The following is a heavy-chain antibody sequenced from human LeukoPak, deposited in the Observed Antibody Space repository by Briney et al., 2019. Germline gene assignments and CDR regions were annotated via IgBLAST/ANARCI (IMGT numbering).Heavy chain of an antibody. V-gene: IGHV4-34*01. CDR2: INHSGST. CDR1: GGSISSYY. J-gene: IGHJ4*02. CDR3: ARGPPYV. Sequence: SETLSLTCTVFGGSISSYYWSWIRQPPGKGLEWIGEINHSGSTNYNPSLKSRVTISVDTSKNQFSLKLSSVTAADTAVYYCARGPPYVWGQGTLVTVSS. D-gene: IGHD3-16*01.